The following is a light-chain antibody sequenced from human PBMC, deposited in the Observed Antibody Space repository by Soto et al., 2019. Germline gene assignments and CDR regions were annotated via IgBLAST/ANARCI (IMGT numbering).Light chain of an antibody. Sequence: DIQMTQSPSTLSASVGDRVTITCRASQSISVWLAWYQQKAGKAPNLLIYKASRLESGVPSRFSGSGSETEFTLTISGLEPEDFAVYYCQQRSNWPITFGQGTRLEIK. CDR1: QSISVW. V-gene: IGKV1-5*03. J-gene: IGKJ5*01. CDR2: KAS. CDR3: QQRSNWPIT.